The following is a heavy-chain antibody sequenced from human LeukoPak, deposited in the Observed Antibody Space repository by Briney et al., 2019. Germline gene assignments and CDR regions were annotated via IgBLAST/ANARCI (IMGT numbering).Heavy chain of an antibody. V-gene: IGHV1-69*13. Sequence: SVKVSCKASGGTFSSYAISWVRQAPGQGLEWMGGIIPIFGTANYAQKFQGRVTITADESTSTAYMELSSLRSEDTAVYYCARVVVPAASHYYYYYMDVWGKGTTVTVSS. J-gene: IGHJ6*03. CDR2: IIPIFGTA. D-gene: IGHD2-2*01. CDR3: ARVVVPAASHYYYYYMDV. CDR1: GGTFSSYA.